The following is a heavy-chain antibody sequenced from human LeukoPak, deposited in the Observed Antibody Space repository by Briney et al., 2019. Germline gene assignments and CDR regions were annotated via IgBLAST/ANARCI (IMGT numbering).Heavy chain of an antibody. D-gene: IGHD6-19*01. CDR1: GGSISSGGYS. J-gene: IGHJ4*02. CDR2: IYYSGST. Sequence: PSQTLSLTCAVSGGSISSGGYSWSWIRQPPGKGLEWIGYIYYSGSTYYNPSLKSRVTISVDTSKNQFSLKLSSVTAADTAVYYCARVTGIAVAGTYYWGQGTLVTVSS. CDR3: ARVTGIAVAGTYY. V-gene: IGHV4-30-4*07.